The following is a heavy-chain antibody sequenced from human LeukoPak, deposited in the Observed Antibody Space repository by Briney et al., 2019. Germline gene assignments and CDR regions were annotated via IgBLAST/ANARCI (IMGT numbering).Heavy chain of an antibody. CDR2: INHSGST. J-gene: IGHJ2*01. Sequence: SETLSLTCAVYGGSFSGYYWSWIRQPPGKGLEWIGEINHSGSTNYNPSLKSRVTISVDTSKNQFSLKLSSVTAADTAVYYCARGSKGPFDLWGRGTLVTVSS. CDR1: GGSFSGYY. V-gene: IGHV4-34*01. CDR3: ARGSKGPFDL.